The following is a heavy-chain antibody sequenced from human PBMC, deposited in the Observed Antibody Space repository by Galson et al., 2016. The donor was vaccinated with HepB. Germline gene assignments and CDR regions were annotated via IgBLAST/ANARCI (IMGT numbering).Heavy chain of an antibody. D-gene: IGHD6-19*01. CDR2: IHHGGTT. J-gene: IGHJ3*02. V-gene: IGHV4-4*02. CDR1: GASITSSNW. Sequence: SETLSLTCDVSGASITSSNWWSWVRPPPGKGLKRIGEIHHGGTTNYDPSLMSRVTMSVDKSKSQLSLKLSSVSAADTAVYFCARHMAMSGTRGFDMWGQGTMVTVSS. CDR3: ARHMAMSGTRGFDM.